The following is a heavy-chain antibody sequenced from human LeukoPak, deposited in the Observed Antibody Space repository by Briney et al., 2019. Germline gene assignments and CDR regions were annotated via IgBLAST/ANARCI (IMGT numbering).Heavy chain of an antibody. D-gene: IGHD2-2*01. CDR1: GFTISTNY. J-gene: IGHJ4*02. V-gene: IGHV3-23*01. Sequence: GSLRLSCAASGFTISTNYMSWVRQAPGKGLEWVSAISGSGGNTYYADSVKGRFTISRDNSKNTLYLQMNSLRAEDTAVYYCANPPTYCSSTACYAPFDYWGQGTLVTVSS. CDR2: ISGSGGNT. CDR3: ANPPTYCSSTACYAPFDY.